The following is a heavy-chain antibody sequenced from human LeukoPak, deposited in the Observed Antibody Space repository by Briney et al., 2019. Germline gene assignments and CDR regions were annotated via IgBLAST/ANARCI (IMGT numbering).Heavy chain of an antibody. CDR2: ISGSGGST. CDR1: GFTFSSYA. J-gene: IGHJ3*02. V-gene: IGHV3-23*01. CDR3: AGDSSGHDAFDI. D-gene: IGHD3-22*01. Sequence: GGSLRLSCAASGFTFSSYAMSWVRQAPGKGLEWVSAISGSGGSTYYADSVKGRFTISRDNSKNTLYLQMNSLRAEDTAVYYCAGDSSGHDAFDIWGQGTMVTVSS.